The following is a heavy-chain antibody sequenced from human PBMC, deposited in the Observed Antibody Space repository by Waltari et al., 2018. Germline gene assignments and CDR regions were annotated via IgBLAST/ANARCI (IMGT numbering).Heavy chain of an antibody. V-gene: IGHV2-5*02. CDR3: VGGWFYFDY. D-gene: IGHD3-10*01. J-gene: IGHJ4*02. Sequence: QITLKESGPTLLKPTQTLTLTCTFSGFSLTSTGVAVSWIRQPPGKALEWLALIHWDDEKWYSPSLKSRLTITKDTSRHQVVLTMTNMDPVDTAKYYRVGGWFYFDYWGQGTLVTVSS. CDR2: IHWDDEK. CDR1: GFSLTSTGVA.